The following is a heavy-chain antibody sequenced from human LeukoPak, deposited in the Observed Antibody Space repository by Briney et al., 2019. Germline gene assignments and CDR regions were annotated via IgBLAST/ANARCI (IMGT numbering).Heavy chain of an antibody. D-gene: IGHD3-22*01. CDR2: IYSVGST. J-gene: IGHJ4*02. V-gene: IGHV3-53*05. CDR3: ARDLGGYYDSSGYLDS. Sequence: GGSLRLSCAASGFTVSGHYMTWVRQAPGKGLEWVSIIYSVGSTYYADSVKGRFTISRDNSKNTLYLQMGSLRAEDMAVYYCARDLGGYYDSSGYLDSWGQGTLVTVSS. CDR1: GFTVSGHY.